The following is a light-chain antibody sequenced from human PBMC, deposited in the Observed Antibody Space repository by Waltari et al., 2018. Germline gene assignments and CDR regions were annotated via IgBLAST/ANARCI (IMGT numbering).Light chain of an antibody. CDR3: CSYAGDSTYV. Sequence: QSALTQPASVSGSPGQSITISFTGCRRVIWIYNLFSCYQHHPGKYPKLIIYEVRERPSGVSGRFSGSKSGNTASLTLSDIQPEDGADYYCCSYAGDSTYVFGTGTKVTVL. J-gene: IGLJ1*01. CDR1: RRVIWIYNL. V-gene: IGLV2-23*02. CDR2: EVR.